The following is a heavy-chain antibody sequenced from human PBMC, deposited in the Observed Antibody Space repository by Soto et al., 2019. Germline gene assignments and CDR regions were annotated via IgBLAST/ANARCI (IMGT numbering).Heavy chain of an antibody. D-gene: IGHD2-15*01. CDR2: IIPIFGTA. V-gene: IGHV1-69*01. CDR3: AREPRYCSGGSCSWYYFDY. CDR1: GGTFSSYA. J-gene: IGHJ4*02. Sequence: QVQLVQSGAEVKKPGSSVKVSCKASGGTFSSYAISWVRQAPGQGLEWMGGIIPIFGTANYAQKFQGRVTITADESTRTAYMELSSLRSEDTAVYYCAREPRYCSGGSCSWYYFDYWGQGTLVTVSS.